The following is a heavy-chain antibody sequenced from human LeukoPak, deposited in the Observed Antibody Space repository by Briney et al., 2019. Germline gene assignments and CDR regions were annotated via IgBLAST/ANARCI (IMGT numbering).Heavy chain of an antibody. CDR1: GYSISSGYH. J-gene: IGHJ4*02. CDR3: ARDSSRGTFDY. D-gene: IGHD3-16*01. Sequence: SETLSLTCAVSGYSISSGYHWGWIRQPTGRGLDWIGTIYHSGTTYYNPSLKSRLTISVDTSKNQFSLKLSSVTAADTAVYYCARDSSRGTFDYWGQGTLVTVSS. CDR2: IYHSGTT. V-gene: IGHV4-38-2*02.